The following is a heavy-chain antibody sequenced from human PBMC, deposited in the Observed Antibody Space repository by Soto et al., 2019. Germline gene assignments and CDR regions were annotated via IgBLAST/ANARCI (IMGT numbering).Heavy chain of an antibody. V-gene: IGHV4-30-2*01. D-gene: IGHD3-10*01. CDR3: ARGPPFGY. Sequence: QLQLQESGSGLVKPSQTLSLTCAVSGGSISSCGYSWSWIRQPPGKGLEWIGYIYHGVSTYYNPSIKSRVTISVDRSKNQFSLKLSSVTAADTAVYYCARGPPFGYWGQGTLVTVSS. CDR1: GGSISSCGYS. CDR2: IYHGVST. J-gene: IGHJ4*02.